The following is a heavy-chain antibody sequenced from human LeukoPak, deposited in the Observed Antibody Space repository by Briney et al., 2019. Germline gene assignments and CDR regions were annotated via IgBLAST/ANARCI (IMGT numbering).Heavy chain of an antibody. CDR2: INHSGST. CDR3: ARHVVAGPFDY. CDR1: GGSFSGYY. Sequence: TSETLSLTCAVYGGSFSGYYWSWIRQPPGKGLEWIGEINHSGSTNYNPSLKSRVTISVDTSKNQFSLKLSSVTAADTAVYYCARHVVAGPFDYWGQGTLVTVSS. J-gene: IGHJ4*02. D-gene: IGHD6-19*01. V-gene: IGHV4-34*01.